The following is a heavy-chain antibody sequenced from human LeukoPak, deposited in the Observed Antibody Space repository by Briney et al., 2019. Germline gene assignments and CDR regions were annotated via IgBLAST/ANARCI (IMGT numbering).Heavy chain of an antibody. D-gene: IGHD3-16*02. CDR1: GFTFSSYW. CDR2: IKEDGSEK. V-gene: IGHV3-7*01. CDR3: ARGSLGELSH. Sequence: GGSLRLSCAASGFTFSSYWMSWVRQAPGKGLEWVANIKEDGSEKYYVDSVKGRFTISRDNAKNSLYLQMSSLRADDTAVYYCARGSLGELSHWGQGTLVTVSS. J-gene: IGHJ4*02.